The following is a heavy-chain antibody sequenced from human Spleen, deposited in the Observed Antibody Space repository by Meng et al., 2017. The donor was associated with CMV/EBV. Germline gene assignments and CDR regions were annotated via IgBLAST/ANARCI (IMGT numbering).Heavy chain of an antibody. J-gene: IGHJ4*02. Sequence: ASVKVSCKASGYTFTSYDINWVRQATGQGLEWMGWMNPNSGNTGYAQKFQGRVTITRNTSISTAYMELSSLRSEDTAVYYCARGDIVVVPAATEVAFDYWGQGTLVTVSS. D-gene: IGHD2-2*01. CDR3: ARGDIVVVPAATEVAFDY. CDR2: MNPNSGNT. CDR1: GYTFTSYD. V-gene: IGHV1-8*03.